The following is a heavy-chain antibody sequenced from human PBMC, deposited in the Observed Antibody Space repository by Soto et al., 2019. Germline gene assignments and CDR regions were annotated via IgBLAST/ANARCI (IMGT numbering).Heavy chain of an antibody. D-gene: IGHD1-26*01. CDR1: GGIFSSFS. J-gene: IGHJ5*02. CDR3: ARGPILPGAPSWLDP. Sequence: QVQLVQSGAEVKTPGSSVEVSCKASGGIFSSFSITWVRQVPGHGLEWMGGIIPMTGTPNYAEKFQGRLTLTADVSTRTANLVLSSLRSEDTAVYYCARGPILPGAPSWLDPWGQGTVVIVSS. V-gene: IGHV1-69*01. CDR2: IIPMTGTP.